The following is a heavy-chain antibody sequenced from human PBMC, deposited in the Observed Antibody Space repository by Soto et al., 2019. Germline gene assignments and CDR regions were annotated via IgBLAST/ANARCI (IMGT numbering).Heavy chain of an antibody. CDR2: INDSGGLT. V-gene: IGHV3-23*01. D-gene: IGHD6-6*01. J-gene: IGHJ3*02. Sequence: VQLLESGGDLVHPGGSLRLSCAASGFAFSSHPMSWVRQAPERGLEWVSGINDSGGLTYNADSVKGRFTISRDNSKNTLYLQMNSLRAEDTALYYCARRAFGSSRSFDIWGQGTMVTVSS. CDR3: ARRAFGSSRSFDI. CDR1: GFAFSSHP.